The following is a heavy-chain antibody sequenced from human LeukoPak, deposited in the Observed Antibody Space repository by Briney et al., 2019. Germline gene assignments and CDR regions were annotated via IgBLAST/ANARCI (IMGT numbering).Heavy chain of an antibody. J-gene: IGHJ4*02. Sequence: GGSLRLSCAASGFTFSSYWMHWVRQAPGKGLVWVSRINNDGGSTNYADSVKGRFTISRDNAKNTLYLQMNSLRAEDTAVYYCARDSGYDYPFDYWGQGTLVTVSS. CDR2: INNDGGST. CDR3: ARDSGYDYPFDY. V-gene: IGHV3-74*01. CDR1: GFTFSSYW. D-gene: IGHD5-12*01.